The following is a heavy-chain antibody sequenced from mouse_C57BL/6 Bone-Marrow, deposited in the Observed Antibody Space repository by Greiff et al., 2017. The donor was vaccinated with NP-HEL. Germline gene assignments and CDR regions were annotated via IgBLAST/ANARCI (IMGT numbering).Heavy chain of an antibody. J-gene: IGHJ1*03. V-gene: IGHV10-1*01. Sequence: GGGLVQPKGSLKLSCAASGFSFNTYAMNWVRQAPGKGLEWVARIRSKSNNYATYYADSVKDRFTISRDDSESMLYLQMNNLKTEDTAMYYCVRQGRLRWYFDVWGTGTTVTVSS. CDR3: VRQGRLRWYFDV. D-gene: IGHD2-4*01. CDR2: IRSKSNNYAT. CDR1: GFSFNTYA.